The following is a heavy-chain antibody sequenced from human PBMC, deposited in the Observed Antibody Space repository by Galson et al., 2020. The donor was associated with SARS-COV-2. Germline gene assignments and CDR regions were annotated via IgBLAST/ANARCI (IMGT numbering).Heavy chain of an antibody. V-gene: IGHV3-43*01. CDR2: ILCDGGSQ. J-gene: IGHJ4*02. CDR3: AKGPSSELGYFDGLLVFDY. D-gene: IGHD3-9*01. CDR1: GFTFDYYT. Sequence: GESPKISCAASGFTFDYYTMHWVRQAPGKGLEWVSLILCDGGSQYYADPVKARFTISRDNSKHSLYLQINSLRTEDTALYYCAKGPSSELGYFDGLLVFDYWGQGTLVTVSS.